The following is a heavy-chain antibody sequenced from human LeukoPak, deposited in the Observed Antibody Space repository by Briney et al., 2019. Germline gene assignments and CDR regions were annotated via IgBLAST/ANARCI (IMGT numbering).Heavy chain of an antibody. Sequence: GGSLRLSCAASGFTFSSYGMSWVRQAPGKGLEWISGMSGSGGSTYYADSVKGRFTISRDNSKNTLYLQMNSLRVEDTAVYYCAKDGSDYDSSGYFFDYWGQGTLVTVSS. D-gene: IGHD3-22*01. J-gene: IGHJ4*02. V-gene: IGHV3-23*01. CDR2: MSGSGGST. CDR3: AKDGSDYDSSGYFFDY. CDR1: GFTFSSYG.